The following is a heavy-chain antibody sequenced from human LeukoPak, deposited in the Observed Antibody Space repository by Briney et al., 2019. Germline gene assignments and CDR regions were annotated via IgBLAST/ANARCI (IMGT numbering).Heavy chain of an antibody. Sequence: PGGSLRLSCAASGFTFSSYSMNWVRQAPGKGLEWVSSISSGSSYIYYGDSIEGRFTITRDNAKTSLYLQMNSLRAEDTAVYYCARDWWGAPRGIVVVPAAIRTGLDVWGKGTTVTVSS. CDR2: ISSGSSYI. D-gene: IGHD2-2*02. CDR1: GFTFSSYS. J-gene: IGHJ6*04. V-gene: IGHV3-21*01. CDR3: ARDWWGAPRGIVVVPAAIRTGLDV.